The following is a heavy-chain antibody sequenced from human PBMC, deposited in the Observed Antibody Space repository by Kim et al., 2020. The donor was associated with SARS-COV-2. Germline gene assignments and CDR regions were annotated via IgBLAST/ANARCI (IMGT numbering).Heavy chain of an antibody. V-gene: IGHV4-34*09. J-gene: IGHJ4*02. CDR3: ARAPSGSYSDY. D-gene: IGHD1-26*01. Sequence: TNTNPALKRRSTISGDTSKNQFSLKLSSVTAADTAVYYCARAPSGSYSDYWGQGTLVTVSS. CDR2: T.